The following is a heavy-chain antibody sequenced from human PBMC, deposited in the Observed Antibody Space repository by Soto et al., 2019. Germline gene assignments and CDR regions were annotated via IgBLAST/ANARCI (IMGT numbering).Heavy chain of an antibody. V-gene: IGHV3-53*01. J-gene: IGHJ6*02. CDR2: TYTGGST. Sequence: PGGSLRLSCAASGFAVSSSYMMWVRQAPGKGLECISVTYTGGSTHYADSVKGRFTISRDDSTNTGHLQMNSLRVEDTAVYYCARDPPITSDYAMDVWGQGTTVTVS. D-gene: IGHD1-20*01. CDR1: GFAVSSSY. CDR3: ARDPPITSDYAMDV.